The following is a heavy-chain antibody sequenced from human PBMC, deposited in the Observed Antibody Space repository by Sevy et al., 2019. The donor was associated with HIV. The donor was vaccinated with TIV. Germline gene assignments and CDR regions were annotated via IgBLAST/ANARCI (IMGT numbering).Heavy chain of an antibody. CDR2: IRSKANSYAT. CDR1: GFTFSGSA. CDR3: TTTTKVVVTATGYYYGMDV. V-gene: IGHV3-73*01. D-gene: IGHD2-21*02. Sequence: GGSLRLSCAASGFTFSGSAMHWVRQASGKGLEWVGRIRSKANSYATAYAASVKGRFTISRDDSKNTAYLQMNSLKTEDTAVYYCTTTTKVVVTATGYYYGMDVWGQGTMVTVSS. J-gene: IGHJ6*02.